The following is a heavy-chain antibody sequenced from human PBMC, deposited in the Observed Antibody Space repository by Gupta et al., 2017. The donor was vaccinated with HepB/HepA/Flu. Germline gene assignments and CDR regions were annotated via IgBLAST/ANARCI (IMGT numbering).Heavy chain of an antibody. CDR2: ISGSGGST. CDR1: GFTFSSYA. J-gene: IGHJ4*02. D-gene: IGHD3-22*01. CDR3: AKDYYDSSGYSN. Sequence: EVQLLESGGGLVQPGGSLRLSCAVSGFTFSSYAMSWVRQAPGKGLEWVSAISGSGGSTYYADSVKGRFTISRDNSRNTLYLQMKSLRDEDTAVYYCAKDYYDSSGYSNGGQGTLVTVSS. V-gene: IGHV3-23*01.